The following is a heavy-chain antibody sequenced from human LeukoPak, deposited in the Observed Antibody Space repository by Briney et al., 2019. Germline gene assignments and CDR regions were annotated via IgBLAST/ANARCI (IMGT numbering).Heavy chain of an antibody. CDR1: GFTFSDYY. Sequence: PGGSLRLSCAASGFTFSDYYMSWIRQAPGRGLEWVSYISSSSIYTNYADSVRGRFTISRDNAKSSLYLQMNSLRAEDTAIYYCARDQWLAYYYHGMDVWGQGTTVTVSS. V-gene: IGHV3-11*06. J-gene: IGHJ6*02. D-gene: IGHD6-19*01. CDR3: ARDQWLAYYYHGMDV. CDR2: ISSSSIYT.